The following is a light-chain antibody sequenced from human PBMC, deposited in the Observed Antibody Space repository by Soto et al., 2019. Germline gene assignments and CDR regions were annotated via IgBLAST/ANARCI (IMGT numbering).Light chain of an antibody. J-gene: IGKJ1*01. CDR1: QSIASR. CDR2: GAS. CDR3: QQTDTIPRT. V-gene: IGKV1-39*01. Sequence: DILMTQSPSSLSASVVDRVTITCRASQSIASRLNWYQQTPGSAPKLLNYGASTLESRVPSRFSGSGSGTDFTLTVSSLQVEDFATYYCQQTDTIPRTFGQGTKVDIK.